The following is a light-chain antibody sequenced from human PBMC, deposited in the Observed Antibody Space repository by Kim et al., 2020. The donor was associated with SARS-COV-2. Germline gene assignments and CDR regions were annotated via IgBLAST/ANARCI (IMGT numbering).Light chain of an antibody. CDR2: GKN. Sequence: SSELTQDPAVSVALGQTVRITCQGDSLRSYYASWYQQKPGQAPIVVIYGKNNRPSGIPDRFSGSSSGNTASLTITGAQAEDEADYYCNSRDSSGNHLLFGGGTQLTVL. V-gene: IGLV3-19*01. CDR1: SLRSYY. J-gene: IGLJ2*01. CDR3: NSRDSSGNHLL.